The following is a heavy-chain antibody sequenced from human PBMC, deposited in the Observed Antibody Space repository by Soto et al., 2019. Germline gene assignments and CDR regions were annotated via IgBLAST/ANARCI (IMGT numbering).Heavy chain of an antibody. D-gene: IGHD3-22*01. V-gene: IGHV4-34*01. CDR2: INHSGRV. CDR3: STRAYDTNGYYRFDP. Sequence: SETLSLTCAVYGGSFSGHSWTWIRQSPGKGLEWIGDINHSGRVNYSPSLKSRVTISLDTSKNQFSLTLSAVTAADTATYYCSTRAYDTNGYYRFDPWGQGTLVTVSS. CDR1: GGSFSGHS. J-gene: IGHJ5*01.